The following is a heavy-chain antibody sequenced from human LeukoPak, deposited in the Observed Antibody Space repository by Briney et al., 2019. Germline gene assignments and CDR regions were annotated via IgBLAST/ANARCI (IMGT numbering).Heavy chain of an antibody. CDR1: GFTFSSYA. CDR3: AKMSAYYNYYTMDV. Sequence: GGSLRLSCAASGFTFSSYAMSWVRQAPGKGLEWVSGISGSGGTTYYADSVKGRFTISRDNSKNTLYLQMNSLRAEDTAVCYCAKMSAYYNYYTMDVWGQGTTVTVSS. D-gene: IGHD3-3*01. V-gene: IGHV3-23*01. J-gene: IGHJ6*02. CDR2: ISGSGGTT.